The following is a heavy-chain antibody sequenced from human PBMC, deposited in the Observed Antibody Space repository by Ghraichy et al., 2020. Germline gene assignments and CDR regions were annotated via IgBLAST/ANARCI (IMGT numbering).Heavy chain of an antibody. J-gene: IGHJ6*02. Sequence: ASVKVSCKASGYTFTSYYMHWVRQAPGQGLEWMGIINPSDGRTRYAQKFQGRVTMTRDTSTSTVYMELSSLRSEDTAVYYCAREIYDFWSGYYTGSSMDVWGQGTTVTVSS. D-gene: IGHD3-3*01. CDR3: AREIYDFWSGYYTGSSMDV. V-gene: IGHV1-46*01. CDR1: GYTFTSYY. CDR2: INPSDGRT.